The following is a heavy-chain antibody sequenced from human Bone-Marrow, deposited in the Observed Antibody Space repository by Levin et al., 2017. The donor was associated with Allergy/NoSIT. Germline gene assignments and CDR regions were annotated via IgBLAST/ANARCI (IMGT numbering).Heavy chain of an antibody. Sequence: GGSLRLSCAASGFTFSSYSMNWVRQAPGKGLEWVSSISSSSSYIYYADSVKGRFTISRDNAKNSLYLQMNSLRAEDTAVYYCAREEGYYYGSGSSRWGQGTLVTVSS. V-gene: IGHV3-21*01. CDR1: GFTFSSYS. J-gene: IGHJ4*02. D-gene: IGHD3-10*01. CDR2: ISSSSSYI. CDR3: AREEGYYYGSGSSR.